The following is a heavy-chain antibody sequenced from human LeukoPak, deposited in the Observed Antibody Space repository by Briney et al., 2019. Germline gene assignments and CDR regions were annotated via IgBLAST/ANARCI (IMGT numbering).Heavy chain of an antibody. V-gene: IGHV1-2*02. CDR3: ARDELQYCSSTSCDYGMDV. D-gene: IGHD2-2*01. CDR1: GYTFTGYY. Sequence: ASVKVSCKASGYTFTGYYMHWVRQAPGQGLEWMGWINPNSGGTNYAQKFQGRVTMTRDTSISTAYMELSRLRSDDTAVYYCARDELQYCSSTSCDYGMDVWGQGTTVTVSS. CDR2: INPNSGGT. J-gene: IGHJ6*02.